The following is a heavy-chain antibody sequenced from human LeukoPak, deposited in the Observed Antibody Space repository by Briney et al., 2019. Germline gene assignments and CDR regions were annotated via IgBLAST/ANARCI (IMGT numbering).Heavy chain of an antibody. J-gene: IGHJ4*02. CDR1: GYTFTSYY. CDR3: ALAVATYWN. D-gene: IGHD5-12*01. CDR2: INPSGGST. Sequence: ASVKVSCKASGYTFTSYYMHWVRQAPGQGLEWMGIINPSGGSTSYAQKFQGRVTITRNTSISTAYMELSSLRSEDTAVYYCALAVATYWNWGQGTLVTVSS. V-gene: IGHV1-46*01.